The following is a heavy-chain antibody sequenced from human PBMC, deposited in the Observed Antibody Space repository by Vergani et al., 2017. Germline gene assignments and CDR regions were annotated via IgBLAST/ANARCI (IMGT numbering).Heavy chain of an antibody. J-gene: IGHJ4*02. CDR3: ARAPLEWLSPSD. CDR1: GGPTSSYY. V-gene: IGHV4-59*01. Sequence: QVQLQESGPGLVKPSETLSLTCTVPGGPTSSYYWSWIRQPPGKGLEWIGYIYYSGSTNYNPSLKSRVTISVDTSKNQFSLKLSSVTAADTAVYYCARAPLEWLSPSDWGQGTLVTVSS. CDR2: IYYSGST. D-gene: IGHD6-19*01.